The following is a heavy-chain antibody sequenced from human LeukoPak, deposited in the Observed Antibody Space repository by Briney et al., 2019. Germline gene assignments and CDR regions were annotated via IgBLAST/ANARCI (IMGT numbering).Heavy chain of an antibody. J-gene: IGHJ3*02. CDR2: TSGSGNT. CDR1: GGSLSHYY. Sequence: SETLSLTCTVSGGSLSHYYWSWIWQPPGKGLEWIGYTSGSGNTNYNPSLKSRVTISVDTYKNQCSLKLSSVTAADTAVYYCARRNDFDIWGQGTMVTVSP. V-gene: IGHV4-59*08. CDR3: ARRNDFDI.